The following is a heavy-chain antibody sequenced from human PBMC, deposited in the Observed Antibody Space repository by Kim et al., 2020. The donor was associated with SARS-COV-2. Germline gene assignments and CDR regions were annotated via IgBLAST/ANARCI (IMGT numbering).Heavy chain of an antibody. CDR3: GRDMDV. CDR1: GFTFSNYW. Sequence: GGSLRLSCAASGFTFSNYWMSWVRQAPGKGLEWMANIDQDGSQKYYVDSVKGRFTISRDNAKNSLYLQMNSLRAEDTAIYYCGRDMDVWGQGTTVTVSS. J-gene: IGHJ6*02. CDR2: IDQDGSQK. V-gene: IGHV3-7*03.